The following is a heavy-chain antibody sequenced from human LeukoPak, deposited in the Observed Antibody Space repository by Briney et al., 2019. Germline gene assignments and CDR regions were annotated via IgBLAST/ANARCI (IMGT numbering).Heavy chain of an antibody. Sequence: ASVKVSCKASGYTFTSYGISWVRQAPGQGLEWMGWISAYNGNTNYAQKLQGRVTMPTDTSTSTAYMELRSLRSDDTAVYYCARGTYYYDSSGYSSAPFAPWGQGPLVPVSS. CDR3: ARGTYYYDSSGYSSAPFAP. J-gene: IGHJ5*02. CDR1: GYTFTSYG. V-gene: IGHV1-18*04. D-gene: IGHD3-22*01. CDR2: ISAYNGNT.